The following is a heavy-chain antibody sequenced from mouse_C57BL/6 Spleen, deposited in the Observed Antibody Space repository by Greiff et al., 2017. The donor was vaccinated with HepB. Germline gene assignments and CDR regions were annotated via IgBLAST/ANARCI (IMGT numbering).Heavy chain of an antibody. V-gene: IGHV1-26*01. CDR2: INPNNGGT. J-gene: IGHJ4*01. Sequence: EVQLQQSGPELVKPGASVKISCKASGYTFTDYYMNWVKQSHGKSLEWIGDINPNNGGTSYNQKFKGKATLTVDKSSSTAYMELRSLTSEDSAVYYCARDDYDDGRHAMDYWGQGTSVTVSS. D-gene: IGHD2-4*01. CDR3: ARDDYDDGRHAMDY. CDR1: GYTFTDYY.